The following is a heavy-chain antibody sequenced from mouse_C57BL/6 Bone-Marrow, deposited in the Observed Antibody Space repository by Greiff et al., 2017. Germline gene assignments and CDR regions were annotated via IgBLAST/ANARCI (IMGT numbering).Heavy chain of an antibody. Sequence: EVKLMESGGDLVKPGGSLKLSCAASGFTFSSYGMSWVRQTPDKRLEWVATISSGGSYTYYPDSVKGRFTISRDNAKNTLYLQMSSLKSEDTAMYYCARRLLRMDYAMDYWGQGTSVTVSS. J-gene: IGHJ4*01. CDR1: GFTFSSYG. CDR2: ISSGGSYT. V-gene: IGHV5-6*02. D-gene: IGHD1-1*01. CDR3: ARRLLRMDYAMDY.